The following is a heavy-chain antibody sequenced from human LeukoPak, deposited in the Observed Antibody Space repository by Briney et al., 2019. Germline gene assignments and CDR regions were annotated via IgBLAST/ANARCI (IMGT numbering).Heavy chain of an antibody. V-gene: IGHV3-21*01. J-gene: IGHJ4*02. D-gene: IGHD3-16*01. CDR3: AREAGPYTGFDY. CDR2: ISSSSSYI. CDR1: GFTFSSYS. Sequence: GGSLRLSCAASGFTFSSYSMNWVRQAPGKGLEWVSSISSSSSYIYYADSVKGRFTISRDNAKNSLYLQMNSLRAEDTAAYYCAREAGPYTGFDYWGQGTLVTVSS.